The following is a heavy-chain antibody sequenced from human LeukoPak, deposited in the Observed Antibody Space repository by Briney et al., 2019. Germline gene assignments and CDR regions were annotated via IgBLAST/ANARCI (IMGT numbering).Heavy chain of an antibody. CDR1: AYTFSGYY. D-gene: IGHD4/OR15-4a*01. Sequence: ASVKVSCKASAYTFSGYYMHWVRQAPGQGLEWMGRINPNSGDTNYAENFQGRVTMTWDTSIATAYVEVSRLTPDDTAIYYCARGGADYWGQGTLVTVSS. J-gene: IGHJ4*02. CDR2: INPNSGDT. CDR3: ARGGADY. V-gene: IGHV1-2*06.